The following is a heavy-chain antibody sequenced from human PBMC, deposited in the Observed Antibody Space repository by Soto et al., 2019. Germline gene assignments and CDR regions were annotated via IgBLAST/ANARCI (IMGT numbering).Heavy chain of an antibody. V-gene: IGHV4-59*02. J-gene: IGHJ4*01. CDR1: GASVSDYY. CDR2: LSYHGIT. Sequence: QVQLQESGPGLVKPSETLSLTCTVSGASVSDYYWAWIRQSPEKGLQYIAYLSYHGITNLNPALDSRSTIPIDTSRNNCSPTVTTLTAGNTAGEDCARARKRGYIAGGFDSWGPGAQVNVSS. CDR3: ARARKRGYIAGGFDS. D-gene: IGHD5-18*01.